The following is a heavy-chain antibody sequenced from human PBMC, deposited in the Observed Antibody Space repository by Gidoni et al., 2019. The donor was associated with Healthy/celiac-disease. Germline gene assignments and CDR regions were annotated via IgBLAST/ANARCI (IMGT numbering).Heavy chain of an antibody. J-gene: IGHJ4*02. Sequence: QVQLVESGGGVVQPGRSLRLSCAASGFTFGSYGMHWVRQAPGKGLEWVAVIWYDGSNKYYADSVKGRFTISRDNSKNTLYLQMTSLRAEDTAVYYCARGLTIVGVVIPNYFDYWGQGTLVTVSS. D-gene: IGHD3-3*01. CDR2: IWYDGSNK. CDR3: ARGLTIVGVVIPNYFDY. CDR1: GFTFGSYG. V-gene: IGHV3-33*01.